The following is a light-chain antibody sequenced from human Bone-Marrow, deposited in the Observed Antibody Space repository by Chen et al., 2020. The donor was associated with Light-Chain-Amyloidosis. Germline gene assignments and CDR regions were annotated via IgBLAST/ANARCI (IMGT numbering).Light chain of an antibody. V-gene: IGKV4-1*01. CDR2: WAS. Sequence: DIVMTQSPDSLAVSLGETATITCRSSRSVLSPSNAKNYLAWFQQKSGQPPKLLISWASTRGFGVPDRFSGSGSGTDFTLTISRLQPEDVALYYCQQYYGVPLTFGGGTTVEIK. J-gene: IGKJ4*01. CDR1: RSVLSPSNAKNY. CDR3: QQYYGVPLT.